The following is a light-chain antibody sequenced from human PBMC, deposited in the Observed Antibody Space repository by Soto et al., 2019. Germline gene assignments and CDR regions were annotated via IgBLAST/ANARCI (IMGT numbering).Light chain of an antibody. CDR1: QSISYR. CDR2: DAS. CDR3: QQYNSYSWT. V-gene: IGKV1-5*01. J-gene: IGKJ1*01. Sequence: DIQMTQSPSTLSAFVGDRVTITCRASQSISYRLAWYQQKPGKAPKLLIYDASNLGRGVPSTFSGSGSGTEFTLTITRLQPDDFATYYCQQYNSYSWTFGHGTKVEIK.